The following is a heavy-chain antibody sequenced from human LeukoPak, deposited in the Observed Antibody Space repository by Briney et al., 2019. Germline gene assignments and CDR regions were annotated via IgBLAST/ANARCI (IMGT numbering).Heavy chain of an antibody. CDR1: GRSISSSSYY. CDR3: ARGWYHPDYFDY. V-gene: IGHV4-39*07. CDR2: IYYSGRT. Sequence: SPSLSLTCTVSGRSISSSSYYWGWIRQPPGRGLEWIGSIYYSGRTYYHPSLKSRVTISADTSKNQFSLKLSSVAAADTAVYYCARGWYHPDYFDYWEQGTLVTVSS. J-gene: IGHJ4*02. D-gene: IGHD6-13*01.